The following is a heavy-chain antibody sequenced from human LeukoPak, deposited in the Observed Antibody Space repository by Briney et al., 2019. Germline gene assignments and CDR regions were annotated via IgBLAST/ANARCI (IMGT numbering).Heavy chain of an antibody. CDR2: IHSSGST. CDR3: ARGPGPLQQERLEAFDI. D-gene: IGHD1-1*01. V-gene: IGHV4-4*07. CDR1: GGSTNIDY. J-gene: IGHJ3*02. Sequence: SETLSLTCTISGGSTNIDYWSWIRQPAGKGLEWLGRIHSSGSTDYNPSLNSRLTVSLDTSQNHFSLRLRSVTAADTAVYYCARGPGPLQQERLEAFDIWGLGTVVTVSS.